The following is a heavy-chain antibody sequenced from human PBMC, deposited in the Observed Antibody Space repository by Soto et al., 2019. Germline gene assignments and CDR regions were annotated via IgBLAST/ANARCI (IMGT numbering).Heavy chain of an antibody. CDR1: ECTFSNYA. CDR2: ISYGGGTT. D-gene: IGHD3-22*01. Sequence: SMRLSCAASECTFSNYAMSWVRQAPGKGLEWVSAISYGGGTTYYADSVKGRFTISRDNSKNTLYLQMNSLRAEDTAVYYCAKNPGYYYDSTGYHFDYWGQGTLVTVSS. CDR3: AKNPGYYYDSTGYHFDY. V-gene: IGHV3-23*01. J-gene: IGHJ4*02.